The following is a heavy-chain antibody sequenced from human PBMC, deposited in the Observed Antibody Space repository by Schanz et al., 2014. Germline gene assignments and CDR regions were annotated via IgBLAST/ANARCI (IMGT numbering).Heavy chain of an antibody. J-gene: IGHJ5*02. V-gene: IGHV4-34*02. D-gene: IGHD6-25*01. CDR3: ARETLSGYNWFDP. Sequence: QVQLQQWGAGLLKPSETLSLTCAVYGGSFRSNYWSWIRQPPGKGLEWIGEINQSGTTNYNPSLKSRVTITVNTPKTQFSLKLSSVAAADTAVYYCARETLSGYNWFDPWGQGSLVTVSS. CDR2: INQSGTT. CDR1: GGSFRSNY.